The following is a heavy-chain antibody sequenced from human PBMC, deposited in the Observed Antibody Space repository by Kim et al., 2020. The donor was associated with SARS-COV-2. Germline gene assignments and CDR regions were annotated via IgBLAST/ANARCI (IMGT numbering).Heavy chain of an antibody. D-gene: IGHD3-9*01. Sequence: KGRFTISRDNSKNTLYLQRNSLRAEDTAVYYCAKDQDYDNLTGYPNWFDPWGQGTLVTVSS. CDR3: AKDQDYDNLTGYPNWFDP. V-gene: IGHV3-23*01. J-gene: IGHJ5*02.